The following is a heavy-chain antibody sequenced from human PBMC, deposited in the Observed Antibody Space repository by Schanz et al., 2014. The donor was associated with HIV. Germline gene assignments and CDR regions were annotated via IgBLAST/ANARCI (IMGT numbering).Heavy chain of an antibody. CDR3: ARDVGAGANDY. CDR2: ISYDGSNK. J-gene: IGHJ4*02. Sequence: QVQLVESGGGVVQPGRSLRLSCAASGFTFSSYAMHWVRQAPGKGLEWVAVISYDGSNKNYADSVKGRFTISRDNSKNTLYLQMNSLRAEDTAVYYCARDVGAGANDYWGQGTLLTVSS. D-gene: IGHD1-26*01. CDR1: GFTFSSYA. V-gene: IGHV3-30-3*01.